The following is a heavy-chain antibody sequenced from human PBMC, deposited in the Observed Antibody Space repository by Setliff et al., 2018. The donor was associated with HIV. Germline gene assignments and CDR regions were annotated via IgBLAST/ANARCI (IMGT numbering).Heavy chain of an antibody. Sequence: SVKVSCKASGGTFGTYTISWVRQAPGQGLEWMGGIMPIFGTGNYAQKFQGRVTITTDESTSTAYMELTSLRSEDTAVFYCARGGPAYYDSSGNDAFDIWGQGTMVTVSS. J-gene: IGHJ3*02. D-gene: IGHD3-22*01. CDR2: IMPIFGTG. CDR3: ARGGPAYYDSSGNDAFDI. CDR1: GGTFGTYT. V-gene: IGHV1-69*05.